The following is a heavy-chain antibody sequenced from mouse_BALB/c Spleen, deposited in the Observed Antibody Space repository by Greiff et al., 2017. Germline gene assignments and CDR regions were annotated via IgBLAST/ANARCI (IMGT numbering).Heavy chain of an antibody. Sequence: VQLVESGAELVRPGVSVKISCKGSGYTFTDYAMHWVKQSHAKSLEWIGVISTYYGDASYNQKFKGKATMTVDKSSSTAYMELARLTSEDSAIYYCARSYYGSLAYWGQGTLVTVSA. CDR1: GYTFTDYA. CDR3: ARSYYGSLAY. V-gene: IGHV1S137*01. J-gene: IGHJ3*01. CDR2: ISTYYGDA. D-gene: IGHD1-1*01.